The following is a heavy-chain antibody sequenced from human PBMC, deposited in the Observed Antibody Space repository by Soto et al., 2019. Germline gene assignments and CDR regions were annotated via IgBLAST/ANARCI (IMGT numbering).Heavy chain of an antibody. Sequence: QVQLVQSGAEVKKPGSSVKVSCKASGGTFSSYAISWVRQAPEQGLEWMGGIIPISGTANYAQKFQGRVTITADESTSTAYMELSSRRSEDTAVYYCARSQGSSTSLEIYYYYYYGMDVWGQGTTVTVSS. D-gene: IGHD2-2*01. V-gene: IGHV1-69*01. CDR1: GGTFSSYA. CDR3: ARSQGSSTSLEIYYYYYYGMDV. J-gene: IGHJ6*02. CDR2: IIPISGTA.